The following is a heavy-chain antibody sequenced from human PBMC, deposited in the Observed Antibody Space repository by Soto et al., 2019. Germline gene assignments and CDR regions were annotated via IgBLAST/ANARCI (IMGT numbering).Heavy chain of an antibody. V-gene: IGHV5-51*01. CDR2: IYPGDSDT. J-gene: IGHJ6*02. D-gene: IGHD2-2*01. CDR3: ARLMEYQLLTVYYYTGMDV. Sequence: GECLMMSWSGSGYRIISYWIGLVIKIPGKGLEWMGIIYPGDSDTRYSPSFQGQVTISADKSISTAYLQWSSLKASDTAMYYCARLMEYQLLTVYYYTGMDVWGQGTTVTVSS. CDR1: GYRIISYW.